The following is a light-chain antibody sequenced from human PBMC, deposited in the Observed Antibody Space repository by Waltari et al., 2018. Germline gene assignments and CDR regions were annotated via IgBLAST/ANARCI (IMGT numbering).Light chain of an antibody. V-gene: IGKV1-12*01. CDR2: DAS. J-gene: IGKJ4*01. Sequence: DIQMTQSQSSVSASVGDRVTITCRASRDINNYLAWYQQKPGKAPNLLIYDASSLQSGVPSRFSGSGSGTDFTLTISSLQPEDFATYYCQWANSFPLAFGGGTKVEIK. CDR1: RDINNY. CDR3: QWANSFPLA.